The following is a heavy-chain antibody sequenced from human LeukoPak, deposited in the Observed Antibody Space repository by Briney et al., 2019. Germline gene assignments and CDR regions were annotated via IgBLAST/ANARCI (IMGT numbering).Heavy chain of an antibody. CDR3: ARDGCSECDGY. CDR1: GYTFTSYA. CDR2: INAGNGNT. V-gene: IGHV1-3*01. D-gene: IGHD3-10*02. Sequence: ASVKVSCKASGYTFTSYAMHWVRQAPGQRLEWMGWINAGNGNTKYSQKFQGRVTITRDTSASTVYMELSSLRSEDTAVYYCARDGCSECDGYWGQGTLVTVSS. J-gene: IGHJ4*02.